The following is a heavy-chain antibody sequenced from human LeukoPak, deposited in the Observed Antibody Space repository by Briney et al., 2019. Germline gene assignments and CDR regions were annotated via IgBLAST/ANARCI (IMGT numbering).Heavy chain of an antibody. J-gene: IGHJ4*02. D-gene: IGHD3-16*01. CDR3: ARSRGPNTFGGVHDY. CDR1: GFTFSTYA. Sequence: PGGSLRLSCAASGFTFSTYAMSWVRQAPGKGLEWVSGISGSGGSTYYADSVKGRFTISRDNSKNTLYLQMNSLGAEDTAVYYCARSRGPNTFGGVHDYWGQGTLVTVSS. CDR2: ISGSGGST. V-gene: IGHV3-23*01.